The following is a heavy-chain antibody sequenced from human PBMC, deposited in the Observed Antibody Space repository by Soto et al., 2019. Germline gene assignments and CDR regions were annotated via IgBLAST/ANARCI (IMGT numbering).Heavy chain of an antibody. CDR3: ASIGYGSGGSCYLALCY. V-gene: IGHV3-33*01. CDR2: IWYDGSNK. CDR1: GFTFSSYG. J-gene: IGHJ4*02. D-gene: IGHD2-15*01. Sequence: QVQLVESGGGVVQPGRSLRLSCAASGFTFSSYGMHWVRQAPGKGLEWVAVIWYDGSNKYYADSVKGRFTISRDNSKNTLYLQMNSLRAEDTAVYYCASIGYGSGGSCYLALCYWGQGTLVTVSS.